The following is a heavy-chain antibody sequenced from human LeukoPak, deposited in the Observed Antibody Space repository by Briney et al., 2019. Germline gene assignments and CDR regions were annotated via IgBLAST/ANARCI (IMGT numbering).Heavy chain of an antibody. V-gene: IGHV1-2*02. CDR3: ARGRSTWYGTNNWFDP. Sequence: ASVKVSCKASGYTFTGHHMHWVRQAPGQGLEWMGWINPSSGDTYSAQTFQGRVTMTRDTSISTAYMEVSSLRSDDTAVYYCARGRSTWYGTNNWFDPWGQETLVTVSS. J-gene: IGHJ5*02. CDR1: GYTFTGHH. D-gene: IGHD6-13*01. CDR2: INPSSGDT.